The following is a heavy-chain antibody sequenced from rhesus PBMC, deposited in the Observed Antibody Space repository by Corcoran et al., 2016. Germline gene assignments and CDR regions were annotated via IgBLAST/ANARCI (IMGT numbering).Heavy chain of an antibody. Sequence: EVQLVETGGGLVQPGGSLNLSFAAPGFPFSSFGMNWVGQAPGKGLEWVSAISSGGDSTFYADSVKGRFTISRDNSKNTLSLQMNSLRAEDTAVYYCAKDWGYWGQGVLVTVSS. J-gene: IGHJ4*01. CDR3: AKDWGY. CDR2: ISSGGDST. CDR1: GFPFSSFG. D-gene: IGHD3-34*01. V-gene: IGHV3S5*01.